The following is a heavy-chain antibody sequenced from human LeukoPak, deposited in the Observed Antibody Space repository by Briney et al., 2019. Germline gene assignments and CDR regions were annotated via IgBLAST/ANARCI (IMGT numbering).Heavy chain of an antibody. J-gene: IGHJ5*01. D-gene: IGHD2-15*01. CDR2: ISTGSAVI. V-gene: IGHV3-48*01. Sequence: PGGSLRLSCAASGFTFSSYCFSWVRQAPGKGLEWVSYISTGSAVIYYAVSMKGSSTTSTDDAWNSVSLQMHSLRADDTAVSDCARDVGYCSGGSCSRWIASWGQGTLVTVSS. CDR3: ARDVGYCSGGSCSRWIAS. CDR1: GFTFSSYC.